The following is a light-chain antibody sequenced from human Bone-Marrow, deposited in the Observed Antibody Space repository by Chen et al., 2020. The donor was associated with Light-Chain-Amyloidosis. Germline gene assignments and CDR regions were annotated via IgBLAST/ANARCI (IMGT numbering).Light chain of an antibody. CDR3: QVWDSISDHSVV. J-gene: IGLJ2*01. CDR1: NIGSKT. Sequence: SYVLTQPPSVSVAPGKTARFTCGGNNIGSKTVHCYQQKPGQAPVLVVYDDTHRPSGIPERVSGSNAGNTATLTISGVEAGDEADYYCQVWDSISDHSVVFGGGTKLTVL. V-gene: IGLV3-21*03. CDR2: DDT.